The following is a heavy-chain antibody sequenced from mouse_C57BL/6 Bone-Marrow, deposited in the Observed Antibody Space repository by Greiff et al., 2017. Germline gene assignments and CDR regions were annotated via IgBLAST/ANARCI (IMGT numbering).Heavy chain of an antibody. CDR3: ARGTASTVVEGGYFDV. V-gene: IGHV1-66*01. CDR2: IYPGCGNT. D-gene: IGHD1-1*01. J-gene: IGHJ1*03. CDR1: GYSFTSYY. Sequence: QVQLQQSGPELVKPGASVKISCKASGYSFTSYYIHWVKQRPGQGLEWIGWIYPGCGNTKYNEKFKGKATLTADTSSSTAYMQLSSLTSEDSAVYYCARGTASTVVEGGYFDVWGTGTTVTVSS.